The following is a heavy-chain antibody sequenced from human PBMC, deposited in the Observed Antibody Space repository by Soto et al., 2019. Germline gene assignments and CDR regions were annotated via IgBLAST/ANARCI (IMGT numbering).Heavy chain of an antibody. CDR2: IVYDGSNK. J-gene: IGHJ4*02. CDR3: ATTYYYGSGSYDDGGFYFDY. Sequence: PGGSLRLSCAASGFTFSSYGMHWVRQAPGKGLEWVAVIVYDGSNKYYADSVKGRFTISRDNSKNTLYLQMNSLRAEDTAVYYCATTYYYGSGSYDDGGFYFDYWGQGTLVTVSS. CDR1: GFTFSSYG. D-gene: IGHD3-10*01. V-gene: IGHV3-30*03.